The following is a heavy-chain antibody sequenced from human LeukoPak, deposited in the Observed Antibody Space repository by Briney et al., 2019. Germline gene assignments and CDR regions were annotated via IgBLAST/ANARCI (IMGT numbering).Heavy chain of an antibody. D-gene: IGHD6-13*01. Sequence: GESLSISCKGSGYSFTNYWIGWARQMPGKGLEWMGIIYPGDSNTRYSPSFEGQVTISADKSTSTAYLQWGSLKASDTAMYYCAKAEALASAFDYWGQGTLVTVSS. CDR1: GYSFTNYW. J-gene: IGHJ4*02. V-gene: IGHV5-51*01. CDR2: IYPGDSNT. CDR3: AKAEALASAFDY.